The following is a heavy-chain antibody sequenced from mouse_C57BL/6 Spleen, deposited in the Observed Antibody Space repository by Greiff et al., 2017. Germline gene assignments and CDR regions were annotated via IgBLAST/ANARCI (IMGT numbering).Heavy chain of an antibody. V-gene: IGHV7-1*01. CDR3: ARDDGYYGGDAMDY. J-gene: IGHJ4*01. CDR2: SRNKANDYTT. D-gene: IGHD2-3*01. CDR1: GFTFSDFY. Sequence: EVKLMESGGGLVQSGRSLRLSCATSGFTFSDFYMEWVRQAPGKGLEWIAASRNKANDYTTEYSASVKGRFIVSRDTSQSSLYLQMNALRAEDTAIYYCARDDGYYGGDAMDYWGQGTSVTVSS.